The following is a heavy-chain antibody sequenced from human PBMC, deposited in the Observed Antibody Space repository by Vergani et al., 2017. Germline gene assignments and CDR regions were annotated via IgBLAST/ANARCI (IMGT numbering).Heavy chain of an antibody. V-gene: IGHV3-23*04. CDR2: ISGSGGST. J-gene: IGHJ4*02. Sequence: VQLVESGGGVVQPGRSLRLSCAASGFTFSSYGMHWVRQAPGKGLEWVAVISGSGGSTYYADSVKGRFTISRDNSKNTLYLQMNSLRAEDTAVYYCAKDYRRFNVDYWGQGTLVTVSS. CDR1: GFTFSSYG. CDR3: AKDYRRFNVDY. D-gene: IGHD3-16*02.